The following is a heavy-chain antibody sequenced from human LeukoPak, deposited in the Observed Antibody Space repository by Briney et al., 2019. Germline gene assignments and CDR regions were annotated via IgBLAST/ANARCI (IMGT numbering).Heavy chain of an antibody. V-gene: IGHV1-69*06. CDR3: ARGLIWFGELPYYYYGMDV. D-gene: IGHD3-10*01. J-gene: IGHJ6*04. CDR1: GGTFSSYA. CDR2: IIPIFGTA. Sequence: SVKVSCKASGGTFSSYAISCVRQAPGQGLEWMGGIIPIFGTANYAQKFQGRVTITSDKSTSTAYMELSRLRSEDTAVYYCARGLIWFGELPYYYYGMDVWGKGTTVTVSS.